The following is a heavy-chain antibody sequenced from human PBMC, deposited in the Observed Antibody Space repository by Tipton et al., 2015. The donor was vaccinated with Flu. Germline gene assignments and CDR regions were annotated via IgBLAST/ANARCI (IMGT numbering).Heavy chain of an antibody. Sequence: TLSLTCTVSGDSISSGGYYWTWIRQRPGKGLEWIGYIYYSGLSLYNPSLKSRLTISVDKSKNQFSLRLNSVTAADTAVYYCAKGLDPRGQGTLVTVSS. J-gene: IGHJ5*02. CDR3: AKGLDP. CDR1: GDSISSGGYY. V-gene: IGHV4-31*03. CDR2: IYYSGLS.